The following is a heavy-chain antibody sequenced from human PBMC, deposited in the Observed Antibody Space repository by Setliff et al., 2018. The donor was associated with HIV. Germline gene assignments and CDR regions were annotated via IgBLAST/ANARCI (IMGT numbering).Heavy chain of an antibody. D-gene: IGHD3-10*01. CDR2: ISGSGEAT. CDR1: GFSFTSHA. V-gene: IGHV3-23*01. CDR3: AVWIREVIS. Sequence: GSLRLSCAASGFSFTSHAMNWVRQAPGKGLEWVSSISGSGEATYYADSVRGRFTVSRDNSKNTVYLQMHNLRVEDTAVYYCAVWIREVISWGRGTLVTVSS. J-gene: IGHJ5*02.